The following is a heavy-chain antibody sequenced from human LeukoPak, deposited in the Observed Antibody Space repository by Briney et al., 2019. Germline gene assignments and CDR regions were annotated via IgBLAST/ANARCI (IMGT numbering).Heavy chain of an antibody. J-gene: IGHJ5*02. Sequence: ASLKVSCTASGDTFTSSYMHWVRQPPGQGLKWMGIINPSGGSTSYAQKFQGRVTMTRDMSTSTDYMELSSLRSEDTAVYYCARDNSVEDTAWWFDPWGQGTLVTISS. D-gene: IGHD4-23*01. CDR3: ARDNSVEDTAWWFDP. CDR1: GDTFTSSY. V-gene: IGHV1-46*01. CDR2: INPSGGST.